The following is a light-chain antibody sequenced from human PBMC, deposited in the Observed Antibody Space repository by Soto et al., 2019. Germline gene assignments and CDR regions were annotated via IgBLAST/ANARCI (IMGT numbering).Light chain of an antibody. J-gene: IGLJ1*01. CDR1: TSDVGGYEY. V-gene: IGLV2-14*01. CDR2: EVS. CDR3: SSYTSSSTPVV. Sequence: QSALTQPASVSGSPGQSITISCTGTTSDVGGYEYVSWYQQHPGKAPKVIIYEVSNRPSGVSNRFSGSKSGNTASLTISGLQAEDEADYYCSSYTSSSTPVVFGTGTKLTVL.